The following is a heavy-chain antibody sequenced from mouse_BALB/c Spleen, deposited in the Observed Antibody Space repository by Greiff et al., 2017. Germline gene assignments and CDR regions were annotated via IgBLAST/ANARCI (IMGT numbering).Heavy chain of an antibody. V-gene: IGHV5-17*02. CDR2: ISSGSSTI. D-gene: IGHD2-1*01. Sequence: EVKLVESVGGLVQPGGSRKLSCAASGFTFSSFGMHWVRQAPEKGLEWVAYISSGSSTIYYADTVKGRFTISRDNPKNTLFLQMTSLRSEDTAMYYCARYGNYNYFDYWGQGTTLTVSS. CDR3: ARYGNYNYFDY. CDR1: GFTFSSFG. J-gene: IGHJ2*01.